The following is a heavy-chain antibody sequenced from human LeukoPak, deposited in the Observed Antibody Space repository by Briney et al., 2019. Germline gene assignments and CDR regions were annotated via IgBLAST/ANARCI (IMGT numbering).Heavy chain of an antibody. Sequence: SETLSLTCAVYGESFSGYFWNWIRQPPGKGLEWIGEINDSGSTNYNPSLKSRLTMSVDTSKNQFSLRSNSMTAADTAVYYCARGSRFWLGNFFRQPLFFDYWGPGNLATVSS. CDR1: GESFSGYF. D-gene: IGHD6-19*01. V-gene: IGHV4-34*01. J-gene: IGHJ4*02. CDR3: ARGSRFWLGNFFRQPLFFDY. CDR2: INDSGST.